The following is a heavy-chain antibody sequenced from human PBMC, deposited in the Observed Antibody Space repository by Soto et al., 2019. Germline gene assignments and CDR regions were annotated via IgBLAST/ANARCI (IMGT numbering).Heavy chain of an antibody. D-gene: IGHD2-2*01. CDR3: ARGTYGLDIVVVPAAMSEDAFDI. Sequence: PGGSLRLSCAASGFTFSSYSMNWVRQAPGKGLEWVSYISSSSSTIYYADSVKGRFTISRDNAKNSLYLQMNSLRAEDTAVYYCARGTYGLDIVVVPAAMSEDAFDIWGQGTMVTVSS. V-gene: IGHV3-48*01. CDR2: ISSSSSTI. CDR1: GFTFSSYS. J-gene: IGHJ3*02.